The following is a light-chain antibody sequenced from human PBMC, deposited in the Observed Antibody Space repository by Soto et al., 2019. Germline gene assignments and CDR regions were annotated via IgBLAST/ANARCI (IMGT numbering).Light chain of an antibody. Sequence: EVVMTQLPATLSVSPGERVSLSCRASQSVADKLAWYQQKHGQAPRLLIYAASSRAAGIPTRFSGSGSGTDFTLTISSLQPEDFAVYYCQQYDDWPPFTFGQGTRLDI. CDR2: AAS. CDR3: QQYDDWPPFT. J-gene: IGKJ2*01. CDR1: QSVADK. V-gene: IGKV3-15*01.